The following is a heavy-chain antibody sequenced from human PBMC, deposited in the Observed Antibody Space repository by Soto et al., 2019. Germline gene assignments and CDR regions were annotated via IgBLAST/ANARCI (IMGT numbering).Heavy chain of an antibody. Sequence: QVQLVESGGGVVQPGRSLRLSCAASGFTFSSYALHWVRHAPGRGLEWVALISFDGNNKYYANSVKGRFTISRDNSKNTLYLHMSSLRAEDTAVYYCGRCSSTSCHLGADHWGQGTLVTVSS. CDR1: GFTFSSYA. CDR3: GRCSSTSCHLGADH. J-gene: IGHJ4*02. CDR2: ISFDGNNK. V-gene: IGHV3-30-3*01. D-gene: IGHD2-2*01.